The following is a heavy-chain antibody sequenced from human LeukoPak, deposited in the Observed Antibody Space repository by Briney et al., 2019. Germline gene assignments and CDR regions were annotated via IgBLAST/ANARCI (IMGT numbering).Heavy chain of an antibody. CDR2: IYHSGST. CDR3: ARGVRGVIDY. V-gene: IGHV4-38-2*02. J-gene: IGHJ4*02. Sequence: SETLSLTCTVSGYSISSGYYWGWIRQPPGKGLEWIGSIYHSGSTYYNPSLKSRVTISVDTSKNQFSLKLSSVTAADTAVYYCARGVRGVIDYWGRGTLVTVSS. CDR1: GYSISSGYY. D-gene: IGHD3-10*01.